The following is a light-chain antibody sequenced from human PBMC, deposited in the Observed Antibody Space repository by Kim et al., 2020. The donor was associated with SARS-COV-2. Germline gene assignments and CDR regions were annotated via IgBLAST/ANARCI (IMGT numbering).Light chain of an antibody. V-gene: IGLV3-19*01. CDR2: GKN. J-gene: IGLJ2*01. CDR3: KSRDTNTKVV. Sequence: SSELTQDPAVSVALGQTVRITCQGYSLRTYYAAWYQQKPGQAPVLVIYGKNDRPSGIPDRFSGSSSGNIASLTIAGAQAEDEADYYCKSRDTNTKVVFGGGTKLTVL. CDR1: SLRTYY.